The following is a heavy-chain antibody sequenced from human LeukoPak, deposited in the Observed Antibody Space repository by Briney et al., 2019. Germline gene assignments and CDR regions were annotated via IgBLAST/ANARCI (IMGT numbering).Heavy chain of an antibody. V-gene: IGHV3-48*03. J-gene: IGHJ4*02. D-gene: IGHD3-3*01. CDR2: ISSSGSTI. CDR1: GFTFSSYE. Sequence: PGGSRRLSCAASGFTFSSYEMNWVRQAPGKVLEWVSYISSSGSTIYYADSVKGRFTISRDNATNSLYLQMNSLRAEDTAVYYCASRYYDFWSGYYPYWGQGTLVTVSS. CDR3: ASRYYDFWSGYYPY.